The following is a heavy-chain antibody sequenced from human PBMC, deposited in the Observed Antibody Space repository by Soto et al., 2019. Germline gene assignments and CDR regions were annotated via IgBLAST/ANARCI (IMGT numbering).Heavy chain of an antibody. D-gene: IGHD3-22*01. CDR3: AKGRGFYSDNYFDP. CDR1: GGSFSGYY. J-gene: IGHJ5*02. V-gene: IGHV4-34*01. CDR2: INHSGST. Sequence: ETLSLTCAVYGGSFSGYYWSWIRQPPGKGLEWIGEINHSGSTNYNPSLKSRVTISVDTSKNQFSLKLSSVTAADTAIYYCAKGRGFYSDNYFDPWGQGTQVTVSS.